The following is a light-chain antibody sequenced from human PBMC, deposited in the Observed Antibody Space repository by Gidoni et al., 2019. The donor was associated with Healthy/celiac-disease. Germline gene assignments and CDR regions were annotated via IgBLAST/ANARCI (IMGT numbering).Light chain of an antibody. Sequence: EIVMTQSPATLSVSPGERATLSCRDSQSVSSNLAWYQQKPGQAPRLLIYGASTRATGIPARFSGSGSGTEFTLTISSLQAEDLAVYFCQQYNNWPLYTFGQGTKLEIK. CDR3: QQYNNWPLYT. V-gene: IGKV3-15*01. CDR1: QSVSSN. CDR2: GAS. J-gene: IGKJ2*01.